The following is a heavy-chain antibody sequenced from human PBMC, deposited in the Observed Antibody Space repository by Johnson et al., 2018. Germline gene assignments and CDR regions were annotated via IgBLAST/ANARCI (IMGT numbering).Heavy chain of an antibody. CDR3: ARDSGDRTVDY. CDR1: GFTFSDYW. D-gene: IGHD1-1*01. J-gene: IGHJ4*02. CDR2: INKDGTDI. Sequence: EVQLVESGGGLVQPGESLRLSCAASGFTFSDYWMSWVRQTPKKGLEWVANINKDGTDIYYVDSVEGRFTVSRDNAKNSLYLQMNSLRSEDTAVYLCARDSGDRTVDYWGQGILVTVSS. V-gene: IGHV3-7*01.